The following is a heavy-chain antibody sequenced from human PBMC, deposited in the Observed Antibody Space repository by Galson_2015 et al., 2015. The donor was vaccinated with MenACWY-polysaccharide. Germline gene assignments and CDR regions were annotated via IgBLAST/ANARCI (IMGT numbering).Heavy chain of an antibody. D-gene: IGHD4-17*01. CDR2: IQYDGGKE. Sequence: LRLSCAASGFHFRSYGIHWVRQAPGKGLEWVTFIQYDGGKEYYSDSVKGRFTISRDNSKNTVYLQMSSLRAEDTAVYYCAKDYDYGDYATDYWGQGTLVTVSS. V-gene: IGHV3-30*02. CDR3: AKDYDYGDYATDY. CDR1: GFHFRSYG. J-gene: IGHJ4*02.